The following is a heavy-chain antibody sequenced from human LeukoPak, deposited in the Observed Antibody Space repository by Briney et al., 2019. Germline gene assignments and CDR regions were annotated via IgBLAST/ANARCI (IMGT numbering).Heavy chain of an antibody. CDR3: ASGDGYLQPY. Sequence: GGSLRLSCAASGFSVSGKFMIWVRQAPGKGLEWVSIIHYDGKIRYAGSVGGRFTIYRDDSENTLFLQMNSLRVDDTAVYFCASGDGYLQPYWGQGTLVTVSS. CDR2: IHYDGKI. V-gene: IGHV3-53*01. CDR1: GFSVSGKF. D-gene: IGHD2-21*01. J-gene: IGHJ4*02.